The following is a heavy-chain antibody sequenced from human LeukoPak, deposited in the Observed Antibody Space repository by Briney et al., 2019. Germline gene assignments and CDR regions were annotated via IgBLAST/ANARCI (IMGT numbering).Heavy chain of an antibody. CDR1: GFTFSSYG. CDR3: AREDSSSWYVFDYYYYGMDF. Sequence: PGGSLRLSWAASGFTFSSYGMHWVRQAPGKGLEWVAVIWYDGSNKYYADSVKGRFTISRDNFKNTLYLQMNSLRAEDTAVYYCAREDSSSWYVFDYYYYGMDFWGQGTTVTVSS. CDR2: IWYDGSNK. J-gene: IGHJ6*02. D-gene: IGHD6-13*01. V-gene: IGHV3-33*01.